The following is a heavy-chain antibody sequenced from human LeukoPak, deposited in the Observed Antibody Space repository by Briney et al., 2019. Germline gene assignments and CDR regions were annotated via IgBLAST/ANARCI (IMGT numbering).Heavy chain of an antibody. D-gene: IGHD1-26*01. CDR2: IEPTGDST. V-gene: IGHV3-23*01. J-gene: IGHJ6*02. CDR1: GIAFSSYV. CDR3: TKMRSAGFYYYGMDV. Sequence: GGSLRLSCAASGIAFSSYVMSLVRQAPGKGLDWVSTIEPTGDSTYYADSVKGRFTISRDNSKNTLSLQMNSLRPDDTAVYFCTKMRSAGFYYYGMDVWGQGTTVTASS.